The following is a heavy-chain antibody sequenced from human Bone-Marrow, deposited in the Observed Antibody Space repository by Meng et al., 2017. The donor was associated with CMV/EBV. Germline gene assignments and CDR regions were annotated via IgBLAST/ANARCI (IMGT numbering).Heavy chain of an antibody. CDR1: GGSISSYY. CDR3: ARDRLGGSYNRAFDI. J-gene: IGHJ3*02. D-gene: IGHD1-26*01. V-gene: IGHV4-59*12. Sequence: GSLRLSCTVSGGSISSYYWSWIRQPPGKGLEWIGYIYYSGSTNYNPSLKSRVTISVDTSKNQFSLQLNSVTPEDTAVYYCARDRLGGSYNRAFDIWGQGTMVTVSS. CDR2: IYYSGST.